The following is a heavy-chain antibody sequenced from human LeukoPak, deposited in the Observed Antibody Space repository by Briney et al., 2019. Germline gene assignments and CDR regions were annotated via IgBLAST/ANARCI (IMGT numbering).Heavy chain of an antibody. D-gene: IGHD2-2*01. CDR1: GGSISGYI. CDR3: ARTVKDIVVVPAAAVWFDP. Sequence: SETLSLTCTVSGGSISGYIWSWTRQPPGKGLEWIAYIYDNGNTNYNPSLKSRVTISVDTSKNQFSLKLSSVTAADTAVYYCARTVKDIVVVPAAAVWFDPWGQGTLVTVSS. V-gene: IGHV4-59*01. J-gene: IGHJ5*02. CDR2: IYDNGNT.